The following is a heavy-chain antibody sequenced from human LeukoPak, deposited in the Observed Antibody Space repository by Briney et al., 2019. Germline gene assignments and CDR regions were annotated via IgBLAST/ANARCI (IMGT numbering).Heavy chain of an antibody. CDR1: GFTFSNYA. D-gene: IGHD2-8*02. Sequence: GGSLRLSCAASGFTFSNYAMSSVPQAPGKGLEWVSAISGSGGSTYYADSVKGRFTISRDNSKNTLYLQMNSLRAEDTAVYYCATYRQVLLPFESWGQGTLVTVSS. CDR3: ATYRQVLLPFES. J-gene: IGHJ4*02. CDR2: ISGSGGST. V-gene: IGHV3-23*01.